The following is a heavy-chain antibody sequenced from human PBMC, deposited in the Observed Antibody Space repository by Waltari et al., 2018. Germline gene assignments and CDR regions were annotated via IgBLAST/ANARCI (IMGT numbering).Heavy chain of an antibody. CDR3: AGGSKFYYMDL. V-gene: IGHV3-74*03. CDR1: GLTLSRFW. J-gene: IGHJ6*03. Sequence: EVELVDSGGGLVQPGGSLSPSCAASGLTLSRFWMSWVRQVPGKGVVWVSRINSDGSSTTYADSVKGRFTISRDNAKNTLFLQMNSLRVEDTAIYYCAGGSKFYYMDLWGKGTTATISS. CDR2: INSDGSST.